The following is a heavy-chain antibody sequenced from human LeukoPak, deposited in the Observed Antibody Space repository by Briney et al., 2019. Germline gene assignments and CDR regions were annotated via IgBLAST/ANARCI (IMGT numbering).Heavy chain of an antibody. CDR2: IHDTGST. CDR1: GGSLSSHY. J-gene: IGHJ4*02. CDR3: ARFSSGCSTSSCYLTY. V-gene: IGHV4-59*11. D-gene: IGHD2-2*01. Sequence: SGTLSLTCSVSGGSLSSHYWSWIRQPPGKGLELIGHIHDTGSTFYNPSLRGRVTISLDTSNNQFSLKLTSMTAADTAVYYCARFSSGCSTSSCYLTYWGQGTLVTVS.